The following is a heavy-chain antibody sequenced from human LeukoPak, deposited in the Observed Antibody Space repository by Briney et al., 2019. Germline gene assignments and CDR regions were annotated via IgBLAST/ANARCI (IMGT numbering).Heavy chain of an antibody. CDR2: IIGSGGST. CDR1: GFIFSSYS. CDR3: ARGFHRYNYDSGAYSVY. V-gene: IGHV3-48*01. Sequence: PGGSLRLSCAASGFIFSSYSMNWVRQAPGKGLEWVSSIIGSGGSTFYADSVRGRFTISRDNAKNSLYLQMNSLRAEDTAVYYCARGFHRYNYDSGAYSVYWGQGTLVTVSS. J-gene: IGHJ4*02. D-gene: IGHD3-22*01.